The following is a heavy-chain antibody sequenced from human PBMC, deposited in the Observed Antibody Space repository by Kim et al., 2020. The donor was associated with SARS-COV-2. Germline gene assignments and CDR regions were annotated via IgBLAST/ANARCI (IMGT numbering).Heavy chain of an antibody. V-gene: IGHV5-51*01. J-gene: IGHJ6*02. CDR1: GYSFTSYW. D-gene: IGHD2-15*01. CDR2: IYPGDSDT. Sequence: GESLKISCKGSGYSFTSYWIGWVRQMPGKGLEWMGIIYPGDSDTRYSPSFQGQVTISADKSIGTAYLQWSSLKASDTAMYYCARLGGGGGSRQYYYYYGMDVWGQGTTVTVSS. CDR3: ARLGGGGGSRQYYYYYGMDV.